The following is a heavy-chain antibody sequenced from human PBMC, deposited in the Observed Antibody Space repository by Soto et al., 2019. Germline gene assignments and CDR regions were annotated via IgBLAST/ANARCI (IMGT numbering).Heavy chain of an antibody. J-gene: IGHJ5*02. CDR2: VAHDGITK. CDR3: AKTSGWFNT. Sequence: GGSLRLSCAASGFSFSDHAMHWVRRAPGKGLEWVALVAHDGITKYYAGSVKGRFTVSSDKSTNTLFLQMDSLRADDTALYFCAKTSGWFNTWGQGALVTVSS. CDR1: GFSFSDHA. D-gene: IGHD3-10*01. V-gene: IGHV3-30-3*02.